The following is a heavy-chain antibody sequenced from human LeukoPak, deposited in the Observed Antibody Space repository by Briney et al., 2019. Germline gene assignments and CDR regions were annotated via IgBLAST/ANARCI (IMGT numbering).Heavy chain of an antibody. J-gene: IGHJ4*02. D-gene: IGHD3-22*01. V-gene: IGHV1-18*01. Sequence: ASVKVSCKASGYTFTSYGISWVRQAPGQGLEWMGWISAYNGNTNYAQKLQGRVTMTTDTSTSTAYMELSSLRSEDTAVYYCARHTTSPHKYYYDSSGYGPLGYWGQGTLVTVSS. CDR1: GYTFTSYG. CDR3: ARHTTSPHKYYYDSSGYGPLGY. CDR2: ISAYNGNT.